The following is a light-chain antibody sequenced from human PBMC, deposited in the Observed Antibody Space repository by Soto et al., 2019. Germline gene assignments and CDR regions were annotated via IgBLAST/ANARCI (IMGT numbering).Light chain of an antibody. V-gene: IGLV1-44*01. Sequence: QSALTQPPSASGTPGQRVTISCSGSSSNIGGNIVNWYQQLPGTAPKLLIFGNDQRPSWVPDRFSGSKSGTSASLAISVLQSEDEANYYCAAWDDSLNGVVFGGGTKVNV. CDR3: AAWDDSLNGVV. J-gene: IGLJ2*01. CDR2: GND. CDR1: SSNIGGNI.